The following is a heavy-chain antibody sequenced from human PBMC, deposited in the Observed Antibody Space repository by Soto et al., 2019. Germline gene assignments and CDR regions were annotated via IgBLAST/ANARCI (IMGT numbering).Heavy chain of an antibody. CDR2: IYYDGTA. J-gene: IGHJ4*02. CDR3: ARANYDYGDYYFDY. Sequence: PSETLFLTCTVSGGSFSPNYWSWIRQPPGKGLEWVGYIYYDGTARHNPSLKSRVTISLETSRSHFSLRLSSVSAADTDVYYCARANYDYGDYYFDYWGQGTLVTVSS. CDR1: GGSFSPNY. V-gene: IGHV4-59*01. D-gene: IGHD4-17*01.